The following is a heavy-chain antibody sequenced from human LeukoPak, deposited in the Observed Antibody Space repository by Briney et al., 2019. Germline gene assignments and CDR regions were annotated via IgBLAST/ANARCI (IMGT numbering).Heavy chain of an antibody. J-gene: IGHJ3*02. Sequence: PSETLSLTCAVYGGSFSGYYWSWIRQPPGKGLEWIGEINHSGSTNYNPSLKSRVTISVDTSKNQFSLKLSSVTAADTAVYYCARSKRVVRGVIDAFDIWGQGTMVTVSS. CDR3: ARSKRVVRGVIDAFDI. CDR1: GGSFSGYY. V-gene: IGHV4-34*01. D-gene: IGHD3-10*01. CDR2: INHSGST.